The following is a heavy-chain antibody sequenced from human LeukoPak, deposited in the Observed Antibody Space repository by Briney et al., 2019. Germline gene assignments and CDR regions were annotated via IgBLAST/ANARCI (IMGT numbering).Heavy chain of an antibody. V-gene: IGHV4-61*01. D-gene: IGHD3-9*01. J-gene: IGHJ3*02. CDR3: ARRNILTEGEAFDI. CDR2: IYNTRNT. Sequence: SETLSLTCSVSGGSVSSGISYWSWIRQPPGEGLEWIGFIYNTRNTNYNPSLKSRVTISFDTSKNQFSLKLSSVTAADTAVYYCARRNILTEGEAFDIWGQGTMVTVSS. CDR1: GGSVSSGISY.